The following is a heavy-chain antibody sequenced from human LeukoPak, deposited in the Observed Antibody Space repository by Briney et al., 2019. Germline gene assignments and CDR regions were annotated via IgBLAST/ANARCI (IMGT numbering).Heavy chain of an antibody. J-gene: IGHJ5*02. CDR3: ARDCSGGSCYRWFDP. CDR1: GYTFTGYY. Sequence: ASVKVSCKASGYTFTGYYMHWVRQAPGQGLEWMGWINPNSGGTNYAQKFQSRVTMTRDTSISTAYMELSRLRSDDTAVYYCARDCSGGSCYRWFDPWGQGTLVTVSS. V-gene: IGHV1-2*02. D-gene: IGHD2-15*01. CDR2: INPNSGGT.